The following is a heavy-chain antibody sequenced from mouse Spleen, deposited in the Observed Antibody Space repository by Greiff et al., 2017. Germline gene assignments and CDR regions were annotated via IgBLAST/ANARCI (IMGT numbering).Heavy chain of an antibody. Sequence: VKLMESGPGLVQPSQSLSITCTVSGFSLTSYGVHWVRQSPGKGLEWLGVIWRGGSTDYNAAFMSRLSITKDNSKSQVFFKMNSLQADDTAIYYCAKNNDYDDGAWFAYWGQGTLVTVSA. J-gene: IGHJ3*01. CDR2: IWRGGST. V-gene: IGHV2-5*01. CDR1: GFSLTSYG. D-gene: IGHD2-4*01. CDR3: AKNNDYDDGAWFAY.